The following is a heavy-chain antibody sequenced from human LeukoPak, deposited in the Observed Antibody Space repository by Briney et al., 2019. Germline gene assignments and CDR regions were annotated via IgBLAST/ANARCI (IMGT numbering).Heavy chain of an antibody. D-gene: IGHD4-23*01. Sequence: SETLSLTCTVSGGSICSYYWSWIRQPPGKGLEWIGYIYYSGSTNYNPSLKSRVTISVDTSKNQFSLKLSSVTAADTAVYYCARVGGNSHWFDPWGQGTLVTVSS. CDR1: GGSICSYY. CDR2: IYYSGST. CDR3: ARVGGNSHWFDP. J-gene: IGHJ5*02. V-gene: IGHV4-59*01.